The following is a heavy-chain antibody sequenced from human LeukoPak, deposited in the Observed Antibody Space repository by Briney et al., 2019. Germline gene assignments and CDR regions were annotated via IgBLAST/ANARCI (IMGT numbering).Heavy chain of an antibody. CDR1: GFTFDDYT. CDR2: ISWDGGST. V-gene: IGHV3-43*01. J-gene: IGHJ6*02. D-gene: IGHD4-23*01. Sequence: GGSLRLSSAASGFTFDDYTMHWVRQAPGKGLEWVSLISWDGGSTYYADSVKGRFTISRDNSKNSLYLQMNSLRTEDTALYYCAKEQYGGNSYYYYYYGMDVWGQGTTVTVSS. CDR3: AKEQYGGNSYYYYYYGMDV.